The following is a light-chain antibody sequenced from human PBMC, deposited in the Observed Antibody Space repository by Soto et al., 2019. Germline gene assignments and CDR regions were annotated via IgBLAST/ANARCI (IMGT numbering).Light chain of an antibody. CDR2: DDN. J-gene: IGLJ2*01. CDR3: SSYAGRITLL. Sequence: QSALTQTASVSGSPGQSITMSCTGSRSDVGGYNLVSWYQQHPGKAPKLLISDDNKRPSGVSDRFSGSKSGNTASLTISGLQAEDEGDYYCSSYAGRITLLFGGGTKLTVL. CDR1: RSDVGGYNL. V-gene: IGLV2-23*01.